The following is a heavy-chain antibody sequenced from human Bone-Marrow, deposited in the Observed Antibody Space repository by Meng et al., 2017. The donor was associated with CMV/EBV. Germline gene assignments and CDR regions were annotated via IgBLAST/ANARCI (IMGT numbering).Heavy chain of an antibody. J-gene: IGHJ4*02. CDR3: ARDQDF. Sequence: GESLKISCAASGFTVSSNYMSWVRQAPGKGLEWVSVIYSGGSTYYADSVKGRFLISRDNTKNTVYLQMNSLSAEDTALYWCARDQDFRGQGTLVTVSS. CDR2: IYSGGST. CDR1: GFTVSSNY. V-gene: IGHV3-53*01.